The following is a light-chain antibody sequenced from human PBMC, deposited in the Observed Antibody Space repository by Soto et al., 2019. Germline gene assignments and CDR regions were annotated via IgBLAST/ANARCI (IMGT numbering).Light chain of an antibody. V-gene: IGKV2-28*01. CDR1: QSLLHSNGYSY. CDR2: LGS. Sequence: DIVMTQSPLSLPVTPGEPASVSCRSSQSLLHSNGYSYLDWYLQKPGQSPQLLIYLGSSRASGVPDRFSGSGSGTHFALEISTVEAEDVGVYYCMQTLQTPRTFGQGTRLEIK. CDR3: MQTLQTPRT. J-gene: IGKJ5*01.